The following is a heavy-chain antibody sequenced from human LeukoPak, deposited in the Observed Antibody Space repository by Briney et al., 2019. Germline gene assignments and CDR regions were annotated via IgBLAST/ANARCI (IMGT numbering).Heavy chain of an antibody. CDR2: IYPGDSDT. CDR3: ARPDDYGGKPAAFNI. D-gene: IGHD4-23*01. Sequence: GESLKISCKGSGYIFITYWIGWVRQMPGKGLEWMGIIYPGDSDTRYSPSFQGQVTISADKSINTAYLRWSSLKASDTAMYYCARPDDYGGKPAAFNIWGRGQWSPSPQ. J-gene: IGHJ3*02. CDR1: GYIFITYW. V-gene: IGHV5-51*01.